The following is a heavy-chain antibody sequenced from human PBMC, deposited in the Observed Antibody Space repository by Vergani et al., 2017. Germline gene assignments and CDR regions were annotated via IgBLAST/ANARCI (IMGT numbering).Heavy chain of an antibody. D-gene: IGHD4-17*01. J-gene: IGHJ4*02. Sequence: QVHLQESGPGLVKPSETLSLTCTGSGGSISSYYWSWIRQPAGKGLEWIGRIYTSGSTNYNPSLKSRVTMSVDTSKNQFSLKLSSVTAADTAVYYCARGFRWGDYAYLDYWGQGTLVTVSS. V-gene: IGHV4-4*07. CDR2: IYTSGST. CDR3: ARGFRWGDYAYLDY. CDR1: GGSISSYY.